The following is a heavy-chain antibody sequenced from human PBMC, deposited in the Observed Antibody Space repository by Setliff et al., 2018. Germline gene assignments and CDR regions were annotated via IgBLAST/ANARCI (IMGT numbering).Heavy chain of an antibody. V-gene: IGHV4-59*12. CDR1: GGSISSYY. J-gene: IGHJ6*03. CDR2: IYYSGST. CDR3: AREQWLDPPGYYYMDV. D-gene: IGHD6-19*01. Sequence: SETLSLTCTVSGGSISSYYWSWIRQPPGKGLEWIGYIYYSGSTNYNPSLKSRVTISVDTSKNQFSLKLNSVTAADMAVYYCAREQWLDPPGYYYMDVWAKGTTVTVSS.